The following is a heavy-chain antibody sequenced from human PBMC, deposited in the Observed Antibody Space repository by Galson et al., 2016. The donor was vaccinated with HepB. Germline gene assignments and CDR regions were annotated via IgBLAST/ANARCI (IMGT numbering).Heavy chain of an antibody. Sequence: SLRLSCAASGFTVSSNYMSWVRQAPGKGLEWVSVIYSGGSTYYADSVKGRFTISRDTSKNTLYLQMNSLRAVDTAVYYCAREHGGKRHVNWFFDLWGRGAMVTVSS. CDR3: AREHGGKRHVNWFFDL. J-gene: IGHJ2*01. V-gene: IGHV3-53*01. CDR2: IYSGGST. CDR1: GFTVSSNY. D-gene: IGHD4-23*01.